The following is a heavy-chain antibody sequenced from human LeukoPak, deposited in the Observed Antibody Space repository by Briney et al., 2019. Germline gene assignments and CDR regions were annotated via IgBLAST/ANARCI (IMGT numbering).Heavy chain of an antibody. J-gene: IGHJ4*02. CDR2: IKSKTDGGTT. D-gene: IGHD1-7*01. Sequence: PGGSLRLSCAASGFTFSNAWMSWVRQAPGKGLEWVGRIKSKTDGGTTDYAAPVKGRFTISRDNAKNSLYLQMNSLRAEDTAVYYCARGLGGTGNTDYWGQGTLVTVSS. V-gene: IGHV3-15*01. CDR1: GFTFSNAW. CDR3: ARGLGGTGNTDY.